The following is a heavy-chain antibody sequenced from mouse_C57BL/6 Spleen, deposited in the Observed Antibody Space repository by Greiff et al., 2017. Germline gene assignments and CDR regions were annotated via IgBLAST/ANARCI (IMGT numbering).Heavy chain of an antibody. CDR3: ARVSYDGYYFDY. J-gene: IGHJ2*01. D-gene: IGHD2-3*01. V-gene: IGHV3-5*01. Sequence: EVKVVESGPGLVKPSQPVFLTCTVTGISITTGNYRWSWIRQFPGNKLEWIGYIYYSGTITYNPSLTSRTTITRDTPKNQFFLEMNSLTAEDTATYYCARVSYDGYYFDYWGQGTTLTVSS. CDR1: GISITTGNYR. CDR2: IYYSGTI.